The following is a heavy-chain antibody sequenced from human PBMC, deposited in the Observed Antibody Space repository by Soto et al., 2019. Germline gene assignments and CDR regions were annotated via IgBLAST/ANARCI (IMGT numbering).Heavy chain of an antibody. Sequence: QVQLVESGGGLVKPGGSLRLSCAASGLTFSDYYMTWIRQAPGKGLEWVSYISSSAGTISYADSVKGRFTISRDNAKNSLYLKMNSLRAEDTAVYYWARAMYSSKTEFEYWGQGTLVTVSS. CDR1: GLTFSDYY. CDR3: ARAMYSSKTEFEY. CDR2: ISSSAGTI. V-gene: IGHV3-11*01. D-gene: IGHD6-13*01. J-gene: IGHJ4*02.